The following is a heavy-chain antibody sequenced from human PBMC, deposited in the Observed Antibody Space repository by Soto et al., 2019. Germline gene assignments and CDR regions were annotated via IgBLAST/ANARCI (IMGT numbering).Heavy chain of an antibody. D-gene: IGHD6-13*01. CDR3: ALDLSQHWYFDL. V-gene: IGHV3-66*01. J-gene: IGHJ2*01. CDR1: GFAVSSYY. CDR2: IYSSGTT. Sequence: EVQLVESGGDLVQPGGSLRLSCVASGFAVSSYYMSWVRQAPGKGLEWVSLIYSSGTTKDADSVERRFVISRDNSKNTLYLQINSLRSEDTGTYSCALDLSQHWYFDLWGRGTLVIVSS.